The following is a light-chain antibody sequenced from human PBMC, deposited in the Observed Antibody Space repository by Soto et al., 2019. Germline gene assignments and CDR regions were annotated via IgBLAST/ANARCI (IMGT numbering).Light chain of an antibody. CDR2: EGS. Sequence: QSALTQPASVSGSPGQSITISCTGTSSDVGNYNLVSWYQQHPGKAPKLMIYEGSKRPSGVSNRFSGSKSGNTASLTISGIQAEDEEDYYCCSYAGSRSYVFGTGTKLTVL. CDR3: CSYAGSRSYV. J-gene: IGLJ1*01. CDR1: SSDVGNYNL. V-gene: IGLV2-23*01.